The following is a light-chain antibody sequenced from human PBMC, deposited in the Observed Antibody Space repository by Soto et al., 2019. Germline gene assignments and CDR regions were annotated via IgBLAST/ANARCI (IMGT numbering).Light chain of an antibody. Sequence: EIVLTQSPGTLSLSPGERATLSCRASQSLSSSYLAWYQQKPGQAPRLLIYGASSRATGIPDRFSGSRSGTGFTLTISRPETEDFAVYYCQPGGGSAPYTFGQGTKVEIK. J-gene: IGKJ2*01. CDR1: QSLSSSY. CDR3: QPGGGSAPYT. CDR2: GAS. V-gene: IGKV3-20*01.